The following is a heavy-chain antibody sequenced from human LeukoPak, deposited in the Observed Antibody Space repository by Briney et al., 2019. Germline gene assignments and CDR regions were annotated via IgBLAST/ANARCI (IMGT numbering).Heavy chain of an antibody. CDR2: IYYSGST. D-gene: IGHD3-22*01. J-gene: IGHJ6*03. V-gene: IGHV4-59*01. CDR3: ARDYYDSSGYHRYYYYMDV. Sequence: SETLSLTCSVSGGSISSYYWSWIRQPPGKALEWIGYIYYSGSTNYNPSLKSRVTISVDTSKNQFSLKLSSVAAADTAVYYCARDYYDSSGYHRYYYYMDVWGKGTTVTVSS. CDR1: GGSISSYY.